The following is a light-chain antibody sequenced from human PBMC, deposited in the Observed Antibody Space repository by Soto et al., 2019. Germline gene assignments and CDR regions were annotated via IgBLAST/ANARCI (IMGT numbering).Light chain of an antibody. Sequence: EIAMTQSPATLSVSPGERATLSCRASQTVHRNLAWYQQKPGQAPSLLISYASTRATGIPARFSGSGSGTEFTLTISSLQSEDSGVYYCQHYSNWPPTFGPGTKVEIK. CDR3: QHYSNWPPT. CDR1: QTVHRN. J-gene: IGKJ3*01. V-gene: IGKV3-15*01. CDR2: YAS.